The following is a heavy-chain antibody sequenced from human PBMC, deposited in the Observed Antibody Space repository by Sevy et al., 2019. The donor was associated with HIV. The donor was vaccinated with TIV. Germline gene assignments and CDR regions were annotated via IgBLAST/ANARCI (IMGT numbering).Heavy chain of an antibody. CDR2: LSFGCGKI. CDR3: AREGCSRPHDY. Sequence: GGSLRLSCAASGFAFHEYSMSWIRQAPWKGLEWVATLSFGCGKINYADSVKGRFTISRDNSKNSFYLQMDNLRVEDTALYYCAREGCSRPHDYWGQGTRVTVSS. V-gene: IGHV3-23*01. J-gene: IGHJ4*02. D-gene: IGHD2-8*01. CDR1: GFAFHEYS.